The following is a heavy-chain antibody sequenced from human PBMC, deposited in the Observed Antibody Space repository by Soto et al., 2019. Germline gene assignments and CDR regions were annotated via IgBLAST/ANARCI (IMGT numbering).Heavy chain of an antibody. V-gene: IGHV3-53*01. CDR2: INAGVST. CDR3: VRERINYGSAFDI. J-gene: IGHJ3*02. CDR1: EFTVSSNY. D-gene: IGHD4-17*01. Sequence: GGSLRLSCAASEFTVSSNYMSWVRQAPGGGLEWVSVINAGVSTYFADSVKGRFTISRDNSKNTLHLQMNSLRAEDTAVYYCVRERINYGSAFDIWGQGTMVTVSS.